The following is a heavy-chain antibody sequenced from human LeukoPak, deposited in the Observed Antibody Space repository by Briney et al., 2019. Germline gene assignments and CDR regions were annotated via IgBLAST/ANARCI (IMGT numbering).Heavy chain of an antibody. CDR1: GFTFSSYW. CDR3: ASGLGGYYDSSGYYYFDY. Sequence: GGSLRLSCAASGFTFSSYWMSWVRQAPGKGLEWVANIKQDGSEKYYVDSVKGRFTISRDNAKNSLYLQMNSLRAEDTAVYYCASGLGGYYDSSGYYYFDYWGQGTLVTVSS. CDR2: IKQDGSEK. J-gene: IGHJ4*02. D-gene: IGHD3-22*01. V-gene: IGHV3-7*01.